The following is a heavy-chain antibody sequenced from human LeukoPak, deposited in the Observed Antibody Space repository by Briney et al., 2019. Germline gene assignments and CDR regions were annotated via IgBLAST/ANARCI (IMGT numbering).Heavy chain of an antibody. CDR3: ASDYYDSSGYPNWFDP. D-gene: IGHD3-22*01. J-gene: IGHJ5*02. Sequence: SETPCLTCTVSGGSISSSSYYWGWIRQPPGKGLEWIGSIYYSGSTYYNPSLKSRVTISVDTSKNQFSLKLSSVTAADTAVYYCASDYYDSSGYPNWFDPWGQGTLVTVSS. CDR1: GGSISSSSYY. V-gene: IGHV4-39*01. CDR2: IYYSGST.